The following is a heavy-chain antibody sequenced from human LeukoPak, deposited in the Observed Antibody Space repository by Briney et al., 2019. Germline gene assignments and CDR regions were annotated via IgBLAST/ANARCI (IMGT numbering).Heavy chain of an antibody. D-gene: IGHD2-15*01. CDR2: ISGSGGST. J-gene: IGHJ4*02. Sequence: GGSLRLSCAASGFTFSSYAMSWVRQAPGKGLEWVSAISGSGGSTYYADSVKGRFTISRHNSKNTLYLQMNTLRAEETAVYYCAKAHIVVVVAATAFDYWGQGTLVTVSS. CDR1: GFTFSSYA. CDR3: AKAHIVVVVAATAFDY. V-gene: IGHV3-23*01.